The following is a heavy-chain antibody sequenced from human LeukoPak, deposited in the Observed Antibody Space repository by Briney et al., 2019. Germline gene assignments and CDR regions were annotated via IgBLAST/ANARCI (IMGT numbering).Heavy chain of an antibody. CDR1: GFTFSSYS. J-gene: IGHJ5*02. D-gene: IGHD3-10*01. V-gene: IGHV3-21*01. CDR2: ISSSSSYI. Sequence: PGGSLRLSCAASGFTFSSYSMNWVRQAPGKGLEWVSSISSSSSYIYYADSVKGRFTISRDNAKNSLYLQMNSLRAEDTAVCYCVPQITMVITGSGTTWFDPWGQGTLVTVSS. CDR3: VPQITMVITGSGTTWFDP.